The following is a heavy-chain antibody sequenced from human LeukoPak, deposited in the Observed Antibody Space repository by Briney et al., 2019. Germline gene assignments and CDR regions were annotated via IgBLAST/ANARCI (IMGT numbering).Heavy chain of an antibody. V-gene: IGHV3-11*06. CDR3: ARLGPAAFHY. J-gene: IGHJ4*02. CDR1: GFTFSGYY. CDR2: ISSSSRYT. D-gene: IGHD2-2*01. Sequence: GGSLRLSCAASGFTFSGYYMRWIRQAPGKGLEWVSYISSSSRYTNYADSVKGRFTISRDNAKNSLYLQMNSLRAEDTAVYYCARLGPAAFHYWGQGTLVTVSS.